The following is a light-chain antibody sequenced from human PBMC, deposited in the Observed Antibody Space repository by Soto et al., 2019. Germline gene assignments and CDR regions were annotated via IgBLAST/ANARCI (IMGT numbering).Light chain of an antibody. Sequence: TQSPCTLSLSPGDRAYLSCRASQSVSNNYLAWHQQRPGQAPRLLIFGASNRATGVPARFSGSGSGTEFTLTISSLQSEDFAVYFCQQYADWPKTFGQGTKVDIK. CDR1: QSVSNN. CDR3: QQYADWPKT. V-gene: IGKV3D-15*01. J-gene: IGKJ1*01. CDR2: GAS.